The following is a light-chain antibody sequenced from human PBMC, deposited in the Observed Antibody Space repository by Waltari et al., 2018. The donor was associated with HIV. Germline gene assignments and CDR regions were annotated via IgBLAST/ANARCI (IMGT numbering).Light chain of an antibody. CDR2: DKN. J-gene: IGLJ3*02. Sequence: SVLTQPPSVSAAPGQKVTISCPGINSNIGNDYVSWYQLLPGAPPKLLIYDKNSRPSGMPDRFSASKSGTSATLDITGLQTGDEADYYCGTWDASRSAGVFGGGTKLTVL. V-gene: IGLV1-51*01. CDR1: NSNIGNDY. CDR3: GTWDASRSAGV.